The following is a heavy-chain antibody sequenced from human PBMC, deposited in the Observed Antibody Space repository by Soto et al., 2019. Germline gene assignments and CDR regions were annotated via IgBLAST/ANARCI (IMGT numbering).Heavy chain of an antibody. CDR1: GYTFTSYG. V-gene: IGHV1-18*01. Sequence: QVQLVQSGAEVKKPGASVKVSCKASGYTFTSYGISWVRQAPGQGLEWMGWLSAYHGNTNYAQKLQGRVTMTPDTSTSTAYMELRSLRSDDTAVYYCARENYYDSSGYYYVFYYWGQGTLVTVSS. CDR2: LSAYHGNT. J-gene: IGHJ4*02. CDR3: ARENYYDSSGYYYVFYY. D-gene: IGHD3-22*01.